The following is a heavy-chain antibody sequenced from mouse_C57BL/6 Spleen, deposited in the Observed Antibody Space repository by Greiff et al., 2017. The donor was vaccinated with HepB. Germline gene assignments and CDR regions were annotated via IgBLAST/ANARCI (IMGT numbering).Heavy chain of an antibody. V-gene: IGHV1-69*01. CDR3: ARVGSNSWYFDV. CDR2: IDPSDSYT. D-gene: IGHD2-5*01. Sequence: QVQLQQPGAELVMPGASVKLSCKASGYTFTSYWMHWVKQRPGQGLEWIGEIDPSDSYTNYNQKFKGKSTLTVDKSSSTAYMQLSSLTSEDSAVYYCARVGSNSWYFDVWGTGTTVTVSS. CDR1: GYTFTSYW. J-gene: IGHJ1*03.